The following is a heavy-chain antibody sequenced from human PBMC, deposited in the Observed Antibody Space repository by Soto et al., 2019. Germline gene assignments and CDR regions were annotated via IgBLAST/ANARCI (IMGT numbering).Heavy chain of an antibody. V-gene: IGHV4-59*01. Sequence: SETLSLTCTVSGGSISSYYWSWIRQPPGKGLEWIGYIDYSGSTNYNPSLKSRVTISVDTSKNQFSLKLSSVTAADTAVYYCARYSYPLDAFDIWGQGTMVTVSS. CDR1: GGSISSYY. D-gene: IGHD1-26*01. J-gene: IGHJ3*02. CDR2: IDYSGST. CDR3: ARYSYPLDAFDI.